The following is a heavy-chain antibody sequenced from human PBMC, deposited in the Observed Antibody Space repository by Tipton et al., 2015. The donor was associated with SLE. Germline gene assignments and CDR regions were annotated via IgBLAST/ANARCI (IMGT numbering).Heavy chain of an antibody. D-gene: IGHD6-6*01. CDR1: GGSFSGYY. V-gene: IGHV4-34*01. CDR3: ARLPIASSYAFDI. J-gene: IGHJ3*02. Sequence: TLSLTCAVYGGSFSGYYWSWIRQPPGKGLEWIGEINRSGSTNYNPSLKSRVTISVDTSKNQFSLKLSSVTAADTAVYYCARLPIASSYAFDIWGQGTMVTVSS. CDR2: INRSGST.